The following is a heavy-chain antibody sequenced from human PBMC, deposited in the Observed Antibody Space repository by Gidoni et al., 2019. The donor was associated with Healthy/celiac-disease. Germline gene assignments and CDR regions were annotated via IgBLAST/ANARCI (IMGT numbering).Heavy chain of an antibody. CDR3: ARTAVAGTLYYYGMDV. CDR2: IWYDGSNK. V-gene: IGHV3-33*01. CDR1: GFTFSSYG. Sequence: QVQLVESGGGVVQPGRSLRLSCAASGFTFSSYGMHWVRQAPGKGLEWVAVIWYDGSNKYYADSVKGRFTISRDNSKNTLYLQMNSLRAEDTAVYYCARTAVAGTLYYYGMDVWGQGTTVTVSS. J-gene: IGHJ6*02. D-gene: IGHD6-19*01.